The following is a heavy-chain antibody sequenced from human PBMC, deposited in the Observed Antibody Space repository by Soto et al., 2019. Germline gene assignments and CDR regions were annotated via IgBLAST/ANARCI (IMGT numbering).Heavy chain of an antibody. Sequence: EVQLVESGGGLVKPGGSLRLSCAASGFTFSSYSMNWVRQAPGKGLEWVSSISSSSSYIYYADSVKGRFTISRDNAMNSLYLQMNSLRAEDTAVYYCARGTTTMVRGGTFYYWGQGTLVTVSS. D-gene: IGHD3-10*01. CDR1: GFTFSSYS. V-gene: IGHV3-21*01. CDR2: ISSSSSYI. CDR3: ARGTTTMVRGGTFYY. J-gene: IGHJ4*02.